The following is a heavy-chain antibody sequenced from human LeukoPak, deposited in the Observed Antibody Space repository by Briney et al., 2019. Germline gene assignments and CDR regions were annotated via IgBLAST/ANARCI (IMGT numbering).Heavy chain of an antibody. CDR2: IYHSGST. Sequence: PSETLSLTCAVSGGPIISTNYYWGWIRQPLGKGLEWIGEIYHSGSTNYNPSLKSRLTISVDTSKNQFSLKLSSVTAADTAVYYCASTSIVAPPDAFDIWGQGTMVTVSS. CDR3: ASTSIVAPPDAFDI. CDR1: GGPIISTNYY. J-gene: IGHJ3*02. V-gene: IGHV4-39*07. D-gene: IGHD6-13*01.